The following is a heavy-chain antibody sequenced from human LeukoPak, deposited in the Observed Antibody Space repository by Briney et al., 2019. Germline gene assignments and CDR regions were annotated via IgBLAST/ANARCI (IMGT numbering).Heavy chain of an antibody. CDR2: IYYSRST. CDR1: GGSISSYY. V-gene: IGHV4-59*01. Sequence: SETLSLTCTVSGGSISSYYWSWIRQPPGKGLEWIGYIYYSRSTNYNPSLKSRVTISVDTSKNQFSLKLSSVTAADTAVYYCARVDAHYDFWSGYYWVFDYWGQGTLVTVSS. J-gene: IGHJ4*02. CDR3: ARVDAHYDFWSGYYWVFDY. D-gene: IGHD3-3*01.